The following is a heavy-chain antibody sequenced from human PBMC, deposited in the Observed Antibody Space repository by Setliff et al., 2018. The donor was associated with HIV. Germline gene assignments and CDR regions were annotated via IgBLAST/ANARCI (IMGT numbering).Heavy chain of an antibody. CDR2: IYHSGST. Sequence: KPSETLSLTCAVSGYSISSCYYWGWIRQPPGKGLEWIGSIYHSGSTYYNPSLKSRVTISVDTSKNQFSLKLSSVTAADTAVYYCARSRPFFDIWGQGTMVTVSS. J-gene: IGHJ3*02. V-gene: IGHV4-38-2*01. CDR3: ARSRPFFDI. CDR1: GYSISSCYY.